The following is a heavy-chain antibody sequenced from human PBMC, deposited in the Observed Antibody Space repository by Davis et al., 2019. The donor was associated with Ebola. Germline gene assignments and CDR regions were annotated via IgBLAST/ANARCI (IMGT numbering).Heavy chain of an antibody. V-gene: IGHV5-51*01. Sequence: KVSCKGSGYSFSNSWLAWVRQMPGKGLEWMGIIYPGDSDTKYSPSFQGQVTFSANKSISTAYLQWSSLKASDTAMYYCARPGAGGDYGGVIRGLDAFDIWGQGTMVTVSS. CDR3: ARPGAGGDYGGVIRGLDAFDI. CDR2: IYPGDSDT. CDR1: GYSFSNSW. J-gene: IGHJ3*02. D-gene: IGHD4-23*01.